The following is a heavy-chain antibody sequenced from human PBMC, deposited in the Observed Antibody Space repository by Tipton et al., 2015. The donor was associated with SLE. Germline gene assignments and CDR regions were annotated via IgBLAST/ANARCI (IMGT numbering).Heavy chain of an antibody. Sequence: TLSLTCAVSGGSISSGGYSWSWIRQPPGKGLEWIGHIYYSGSTYYNPSLKSRVTISVDTSKNQFSLKLSSVTAADTAVYYCARDRTDYYDSSGYLLAYAAFDIWGQGTMVTVSS. CDR3: ARDRTDYYDSSGYLLAYAAFDI. J-gene: IGHJ3*02. CDR2: IYYSGST. CDR1: GGSISSGGYS. V-gene: IGHV4-31*11. D-gene: IGHD3-22*01.